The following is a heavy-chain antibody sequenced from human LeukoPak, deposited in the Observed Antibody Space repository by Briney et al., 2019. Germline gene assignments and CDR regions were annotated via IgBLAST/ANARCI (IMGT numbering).Heavy chain of an antibody. CDR3: AREVRGVIITTSDYYYYMDV. CDR2: INHSGNT. CDR1: GGSFSGYY. Sequence: SETLSLTCAVYGGSFSGYYWSWIRQPPGKGLEWIGEINHSGNTNYNPSLKSRVTISVDTSKNQFSLKLSSVTAAGTAVYYCAREVRGVIITTSDYYYYMDVWGKGTTVTVSS. D-gene: IGHD3-10*01. V-gene: IGHV4-34*01. J-gene: IGHJ6*03.